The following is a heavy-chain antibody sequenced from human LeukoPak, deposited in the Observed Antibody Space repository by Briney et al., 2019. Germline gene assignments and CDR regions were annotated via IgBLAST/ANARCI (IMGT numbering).Heavy chain of an antibody. V-gene: IGHV1-18*01. CDR2: IGTHTGNR. D-gene: IGHD3-9*01. CDR1: GYTFTKYG. Sequence: ASVKVSCKASGYTFTKYGVSWVRQAPGQGLEWMGWIGTHTGNRNYVKKFQGRVTLTTETSTSTAYMELKSLRSDDTAVYYCARGDILTGYFSDYWGQGTLVTVSS. J-gene: IGHJ4*02. CDR3: ARGDILTGYFSDY.